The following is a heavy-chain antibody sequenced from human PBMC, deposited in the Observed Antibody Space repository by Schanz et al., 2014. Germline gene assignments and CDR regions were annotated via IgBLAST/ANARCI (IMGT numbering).Heavy chain of an antibody. J-gene: IGHJ4*02. D-gene: IGHD5-12*01. V-gene: IGHV1-3*01. CDR2: INVGNGNM. CDR1: GGTFSSDT. Sequence: QVHLVQSGAEVKKPGSSVKVSCKASGGTFSSDTFSWVRQAPGQGLEWMGWINVGNGNMKYSQKFQGRVTITRDTSTSTSYMELTSLRFDDTAVYYCARDFSAYVGNYFDYWGQGTLVTVSS. CDR3: ARDFSAYVGNYFDY.